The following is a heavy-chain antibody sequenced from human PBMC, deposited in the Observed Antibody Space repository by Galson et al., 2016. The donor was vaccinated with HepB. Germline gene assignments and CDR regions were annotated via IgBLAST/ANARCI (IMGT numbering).Heavy chain of an antibody. CDR3: ARRGPDSGSDF. CDR1: GYSFPNYW. Sequence: QSGAEVKKPGESLTVSCQGSGYSFPNYWIGWVRQMPGKGLEWMGVIFPGDSDTLYSPSFRGRVIISADRDMNTTYLHWTTLEASDTAMYYCARRGPDSGSDFWGQGTQVTVSS. D-gene: IGHD3-22*01. CDR2: IFPGDSDT. V-gene: IGHV5-51*01. J-gene: IGHJ4*02.